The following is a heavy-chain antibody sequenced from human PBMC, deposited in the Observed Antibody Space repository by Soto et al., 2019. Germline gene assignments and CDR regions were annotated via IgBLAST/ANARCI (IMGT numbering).Heavy chain of an antibody. CDR1: GFTVSSNY. CDR3: ARHIGSSWYDYFDY. V-gene: IGHV3-66*04. Sequence: EVQLVESGGGLVQPGGSLRLSCAASGFTVSSNYMSWVRQAPGKGLEWVSVIYSGGSTYYADSVKGRFTISRDNSKNTLYLQMNSLRAEDTAVYYCARHIGSSWYDYFDYWGQGTLVTVSS. CDR2: IYSGGST. D-gene: IGHD6-13*01. J-gene: IGHJ4*02.